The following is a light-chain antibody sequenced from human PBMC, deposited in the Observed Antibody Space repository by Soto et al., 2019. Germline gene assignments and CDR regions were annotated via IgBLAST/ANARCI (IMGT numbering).Light chain of an antibody. J-gene: IGLJ1*01. CDR1: SSDVGGYNY. V-gene: IGLV2-14*01. Sequence: QSALTQPASVSGSPGQSITISCTGTSSDVGGYNYVSWYQQHPGKAPKLMIYDVSNWPSGVSNRFSGSKSGNTASLTISGLQAEDEADYDCSSYTNSSPFVFGTGTKLTVL. CDR2: DVS. CDR3: SSYTNSSPFV.